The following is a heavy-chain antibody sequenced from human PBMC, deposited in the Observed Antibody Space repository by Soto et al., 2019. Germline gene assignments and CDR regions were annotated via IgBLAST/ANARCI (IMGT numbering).Heavy chain of an antibody. CDR3: ATPHYDSY. CDR2: INGDGSIT. Sequence: EVQLVESGGGLVQPGGSLRLSCAASGFTFSSYWMHWVRQDPGKGLVWVSRINGDGSITNYADAVKGRFIVSRDNAKNTLYLQMNSLRAEDKAVNYCATPHYDSYWGQGILVTVSS. J-gene: IGHJ4*02. V-gene: IGHV3-74*01. D-gene: IGHD3-22*01. CDR1: GFTFSSYW.